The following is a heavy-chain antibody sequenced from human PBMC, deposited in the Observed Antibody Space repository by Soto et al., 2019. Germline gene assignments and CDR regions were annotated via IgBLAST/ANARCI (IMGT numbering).Heavy chain of an antibody. CDR2: ISGSGGST. J-gene: IGHJ4*02. D-gene: IGHD3-9*01. V-gene: IGHV3-23*01. Sequence: GSLRLSCAASGFTFSSYAMSWVRQAPGKGLEWVSAISGSGGSTYYADSVKGRFTISRDNSKNTLYLQMNSLRAEDTAVYYCAKESDDILTGYYPLFDYWGQGTLVTVSS. CDR3: AKESDDILTGYYPLFDY. CDR1: GFTFSSYA.